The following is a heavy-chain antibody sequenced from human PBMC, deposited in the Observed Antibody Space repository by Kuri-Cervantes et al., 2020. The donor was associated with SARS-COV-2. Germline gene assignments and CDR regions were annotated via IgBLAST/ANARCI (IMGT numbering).Heavy chain of an antibody. D-gene: IGHD2-2*01. J-gene: IGHJ6*03. V-gene: IGHV3-64*02. Sequence: GGSLRLSCAASGFTFSSYAMHWVRQAPGKGLEYVSAISSNGGSTYYADSVKGRFTISRDNSKNTLYLQMNSLRAEETAVYYCHLEVVPAATPGYMDVWGKGTTVTVSS. CDR2: ISSNGGST. CDR1: GFTFSSYA. CDR3: HLEVVPAATPGYMDV.